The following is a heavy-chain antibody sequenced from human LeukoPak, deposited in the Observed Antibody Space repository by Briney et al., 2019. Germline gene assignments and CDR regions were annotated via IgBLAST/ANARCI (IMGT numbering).Heavy chain of an antibody. CDR1: GITFSRYW. V-gene: IGHV3-7*01. CDR3: ARESFAARWD. J-gene: IGHJ4*02. CDR2: IKQDGSQK. D-gene: IGHD6-6*01. Sequence: GGFLRLSCAASGITFSRYWISWVRQAPGKRLEWVANIKQDGSQKSYVYSVKGRFTISRDNANNLLYLQMNSLRAEDTAVYYCARESFAARWDWGQGSLVTVSS.